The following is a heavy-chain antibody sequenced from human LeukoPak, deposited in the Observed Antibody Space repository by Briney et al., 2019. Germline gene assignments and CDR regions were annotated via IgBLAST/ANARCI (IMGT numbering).Heavy chain of an antibody. V-gene: IGHV3-30*04. CDR2: ISYDGSNI. J-gene: IGHJ5*02. D-gene: IGHD6-19*01. Sequence: GGSLRLSCVASEFNFVSYSMQWVRQAPVKGLQWVAAISYDGSNIYYGDSVKGRFTISRDNSKNTLYLQMNSLRAEDTAVYYCTKGAVPYNWFDPWGQGTLVTVSS. CDR1: EFNFVSYS. CDR3: TKGAVPYNWFDP.